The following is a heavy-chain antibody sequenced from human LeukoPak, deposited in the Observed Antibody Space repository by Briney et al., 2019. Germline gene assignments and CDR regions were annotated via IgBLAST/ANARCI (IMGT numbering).Heavy chain of an antibody. CDR2: IWYDGSNK. CDR1: GFSFTTYG. D-gene: IGHD5-24*01. CDR3: ARDKSGTLDDYDAFDI. V-gene: IGHV3-33*01. J-gene: IGHJ3*02. Sequence: GRSLTLSCAASGFSFTTYGMHWVRQAPGKGLEWVAFIWYDGSNKFYADSVKGRFTISRDNAKNSLFLQMNSLRAEDTAVYYCARDKSGTLDDYDAFDIWGQGTMVTVSS.